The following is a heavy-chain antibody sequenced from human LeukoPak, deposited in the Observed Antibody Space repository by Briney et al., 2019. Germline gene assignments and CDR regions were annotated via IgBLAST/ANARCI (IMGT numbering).Heavy chain of an antibody. J-gene: IGHJ4*02. D-gene: IGHD6-13*01. CDR1: GGSISSSSYY. V-gene: IGHV4-39*07. CDR2: IYYSGST. CDR3: AREIAAANFDY. Sequence: PSETLSLTCTDSGGSISSSSYYWGWIRQPPGKGLEWIGSIYYSGSTYYNPSLKSRVTISVDTSKNQFSLKLSSVTAADTAVYYCAREIAAANFDYWGQGTLVTVSS.